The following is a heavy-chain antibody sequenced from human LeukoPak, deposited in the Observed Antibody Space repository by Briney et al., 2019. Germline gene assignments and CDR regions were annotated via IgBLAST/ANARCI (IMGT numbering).Heavy chain of an antibody. CDR1: GGSISSYY. Sequence: SETLSLTCTVSGGSISSYYWSWIRQPAGKGLEWIGRIDTSGNTNYKHSLKSRVTISVDTSKNQFSLKLSSVTAADTAVYYCARRGWLQSYYFVYWGQGALVTVSS. CDR2: IDTSGNT. D-gene: IGHD5-24*01. CDR3: ARRGWLQSYYFVY. J-gene: IGHJ4*02. V-gene: IGHV4-4*07.